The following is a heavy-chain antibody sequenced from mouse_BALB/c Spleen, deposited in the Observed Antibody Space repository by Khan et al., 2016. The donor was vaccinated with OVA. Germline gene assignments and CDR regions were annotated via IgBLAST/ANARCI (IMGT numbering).Heavy chain of an antibody. Sequence: QVQLKESGAELVRPGVSVKLSCKGSGYTFTDFAMHWVKQRHAKSLEWIGVISTYYGDATYNQKFKGKATMTVDKSSSTAYMELARLTSDDSAIYYCARGSGNSRFAYWGQGTLVTVSA. CDR3: ARGSGNSRFAY. CDR2: ISTYYGDA. D-gene: IGHD1-3*01. CDR1: GYTFTDFA. V-gene: IGHV1S137*01. J-gene: IGHJ3*01.